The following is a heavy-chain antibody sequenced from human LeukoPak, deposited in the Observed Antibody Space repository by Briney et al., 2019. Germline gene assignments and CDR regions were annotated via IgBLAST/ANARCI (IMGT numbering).Heavy chain of an antibody. CDR3: ARLYSGSYLYYYGMDV. CDR1: GGSFSGYY. D-gene: IGHD1-26*01. CDR2: IDHSGGT. V-gene: IGHV4-34*01. Sequence: SEILSLTCAVYGGSFSGYYWNWIRQPPGKGLEWIGEIDHSGGTNYNPSLKSRITMSVDTSKNQFSLKLSSVTAADTAVYYCARLYSGSYLYYYGMDVWGQGITVTVSS. J-gene: IGHJ6*02.